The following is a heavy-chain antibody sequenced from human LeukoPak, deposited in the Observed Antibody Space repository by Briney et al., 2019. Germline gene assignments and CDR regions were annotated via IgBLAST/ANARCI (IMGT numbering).Heavy chain of an antibody. J-gene: IGHJ6*02. CDR2: IRHDGTIK. Sequence: GGSLRLSCAPSGFIFSAYGMHWVRQAPGKGLEWVAFIRHDGTIKHYADSVKGRFTISRDNSKNTFYFQMNSLRAEDTAVYYCAKDIPRGYSYGWYFYHGLDVWGQGTTVTVSS. CDR3: AKDIPRGYSYGWYFYHGLDV. D-gene: IGHD5-18*01. CDR1: GFIFSAYG. V-gene: IGHV3-30*02.